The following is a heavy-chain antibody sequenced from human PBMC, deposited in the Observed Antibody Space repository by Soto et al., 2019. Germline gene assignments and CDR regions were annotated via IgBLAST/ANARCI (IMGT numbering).Heavy chain of an antibody. Sequence: ASVKVSCKASGYTFTSYYMHWVRQAPGQGLEWMGWINPNSGGTNYAQKLQGRATMTTDTSTSTAYMELRSLRSDDTAVYYCARAPDLITGTNWFDPWGQGTLVTVSS. D-gene: IGHD1-7*01. V-gene: IGHV1-2*02. CDR1: GYTFTSYY. CDR2: INPNSGGT. CDR3: ARAPDLITGTNWFDP. J-gene: IGHJ5*02.